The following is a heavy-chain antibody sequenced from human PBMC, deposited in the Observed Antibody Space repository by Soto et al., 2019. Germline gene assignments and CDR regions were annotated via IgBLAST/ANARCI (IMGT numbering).Heavy chain of an antibody. J-gene: IGHJ6*02. Sequence: PGESLKISCKGSGYSFTSYWISWVRQMPGKGLEWMGRIDPSDSYTNYSPSFQGHVTISADKSISTAYLQSSSLKASDTAMYYCARQYSSSSAHYYGMDVWGQGTTVTVSS. D-gene: IGHD6-6*01. CDR3: ARQYSSSSAHYYGMDV. CDR2: IDPSDSYT. CDR1: GYSFTSYW. V-gene: IGHV5-10-1*01.